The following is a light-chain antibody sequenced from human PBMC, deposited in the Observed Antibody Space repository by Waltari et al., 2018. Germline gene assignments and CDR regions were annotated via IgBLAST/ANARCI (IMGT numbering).Light chain of an antibody. Sequence: QSVLTQPPSVHAAPGQKVTISCCGATSNIEHDYPPRYQQFPGAAPKVLIFGDHKRTTGTPDRFSASASGTSATLDITGLQTGDEADYFCGTWDNTLSPVFGGGTTVTVL. V-gene: IGLV1-51*02. CDR2: GDH. CDR1: TSNIEHDY. J-gene: IGLJ2*01. CDR3: GTWDNTLSPV.